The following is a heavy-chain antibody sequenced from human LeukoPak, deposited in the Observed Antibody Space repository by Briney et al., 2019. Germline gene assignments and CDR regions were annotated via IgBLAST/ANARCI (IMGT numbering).Heavy chain of an antibody. CDR1: GFTFSSYA. J-gene: IGHJ4*02. D-gene: IGHD3-10*01. Sequence: PGGSLRLSCAASGFTFSSYAMHWVRQAPGKGLEWVAVISYDGSNKYYADSVKGRFTISRDNSKNTLYLQMNSLRTEDTAVYYCARRGPDGGHLDYWGQGTLVTVSS. CDR3: ARRGPDGGHLDY. V-gene: IGHV3-30-3*01. CDR2: ISYDGSNK.